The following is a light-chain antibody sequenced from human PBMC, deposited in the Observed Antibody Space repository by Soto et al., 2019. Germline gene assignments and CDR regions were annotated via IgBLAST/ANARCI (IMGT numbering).Light chain of an antibody. CDR3: QQYEKWPPSIT. J-gene: IGKJ5*01. CDR1: QSVRRD. Sequence: EVVLTQSPATLSLSTGERATLSCRASQSVRRDLAWYQQKPGQAPRLLIYDASNRATGIPDRFSGGGSATEFTLTISSLQSEDFAVYYCQQYEKWPPSITFGQGTRLEVK. V-gene: IGKV3-11*01. CDR2: DAS.